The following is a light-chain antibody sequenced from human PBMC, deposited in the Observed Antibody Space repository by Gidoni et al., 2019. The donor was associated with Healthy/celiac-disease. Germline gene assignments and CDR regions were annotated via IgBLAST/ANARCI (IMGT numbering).Light chain of an antibody. V-gene: IGLV3-1*01. CDR2: QDS. J-gene: IGLJ1*01. CDR1: KLGDKY. CDR3: QAWDSSTEV. Sequence: SYELTQPPSASVSPGQTASITCSGDKLGDKYACWYQQKPGQSPVLVIYQDSKRPSGIPERFSGSNSGNTATLTISGTQAMDEADYYCQAWDSSTEVFGTGTKVTVL.